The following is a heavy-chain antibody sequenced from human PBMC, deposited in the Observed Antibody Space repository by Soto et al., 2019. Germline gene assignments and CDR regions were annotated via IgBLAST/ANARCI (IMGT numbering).Heavy chain of an antibody. Sequence: QVQLQQWGAGLLKPSETLSLTCAVSGGSLSDYYWPWIRQSPGKGLEWIGEIHPSGGTYYNPSLKSRVTISVDTSKNQLSLKLTSLTAADTAIYYCARGRDEYKLGNVWGHGTTVTVSS. CDR2: IHPSGGT. D-gene: IGHD1-1*01. CDR3: ARGRDEYKLGNV. J-gene: IGHJ6*02. CDR1: GGSLSDYY. V-gene: IGHV4-34*01.